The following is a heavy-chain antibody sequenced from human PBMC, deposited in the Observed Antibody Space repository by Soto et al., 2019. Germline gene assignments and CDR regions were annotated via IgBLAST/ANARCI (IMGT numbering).Heavy chain of an antibody. V-gene: IGHV3-72*01. CDR1: GFTFSDHY. CDR3: ARGVVSTGYFDY. D-gene: IGHD5-12*01. J-gene: IGHJ4*02. CDR2: SRDKAHSHTT. Sequence: EVQLVESRGGLVQPGGSLRLSCAASGFTFSDHYMDWVRQAPGKGLEWVGRSRDKAHSHTTEYAASVKGRFTISRDDSENSLYLQMNSLKTEDTAVYYCARGVVSTGYFDYWGQGTLVTVSS.